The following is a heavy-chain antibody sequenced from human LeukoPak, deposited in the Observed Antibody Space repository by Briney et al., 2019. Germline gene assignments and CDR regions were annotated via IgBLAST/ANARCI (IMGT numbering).Heavy chain of an antibody. CDR2: IWYDGSNK. Sequence: GGSLRLSCAASGFTFSSYGMHWVRQAPGKGLERVAVIWYDGSNKYYADSVKGRFTISRDNSKNTLYLQMNSLRDEDTAVYYCVRDPAALDYWGQGALVTVSS. CDR3: VRDPAALDY. V-gene: IGHV3-33*01. J-gene: IGHJ4*02. CDR1: GFTFSSYG.